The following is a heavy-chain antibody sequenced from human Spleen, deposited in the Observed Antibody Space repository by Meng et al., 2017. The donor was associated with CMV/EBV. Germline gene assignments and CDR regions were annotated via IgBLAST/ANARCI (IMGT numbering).Heavy chain of an antibody. Sequence: QASRVVSGAEVKKPGAPVKVSCKASGYTFISYGISWVRQAPGQGLEWMGWISAYNGNTNYAQKLQGRVTMTTDTSTSTAYMELRSLRSDDTAVYYCARGGYSGYDWPGYFDYWGQGTLVTVSS. CDR3: ARGGYSGYDWPGYFDY. CDR2: ISAYNGNT. CDR1: GYTFISYG. J-gene: IGHJ4*02. D-gene: IGHD5-12*01. V-gene: IGHV1-18*01.